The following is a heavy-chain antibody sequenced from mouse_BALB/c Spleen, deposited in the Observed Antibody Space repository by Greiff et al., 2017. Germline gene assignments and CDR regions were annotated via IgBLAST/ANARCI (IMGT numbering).Heavy chain of an antibody. V-gene: IGHV1-7*01. CDR1: GYTFTSYW. D-gene: IGHD1-1*01. CDR2: INPSTGYT. Sequence: VQLQQSGAELAKPGASVKMSCKASGYTFTSYWMHWVKQRPGQGLEWIGYINPSTGYTEYNQKFKDKATLTADKSSSTAYMQLSSLTSEDSAVYYCARGNYYSSWFAYWGQGTLVTVSA. CDR3: ARGNYYSSWFAY. J-gene: IGHJ3*01.